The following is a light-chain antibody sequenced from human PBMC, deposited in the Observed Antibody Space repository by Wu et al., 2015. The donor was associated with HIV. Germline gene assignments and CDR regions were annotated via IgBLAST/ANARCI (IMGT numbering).Light chain of an antibody. CDR3: QQGYSLPFS. CDR2: GAS. CDR1: QGIAKW. Sequence: IQMTQSPSYVSASVGDNVTMTCRASQGIAKWLAWYRQKPRKAPELVIFGASNLQLGVPSRFGGSGSGTDFTLTIRSLHPEDFSTYFCQQGYSLPFSFGPGTRV. J-gene: IGKJ3*01. V-gene: IGKV1-12*01.